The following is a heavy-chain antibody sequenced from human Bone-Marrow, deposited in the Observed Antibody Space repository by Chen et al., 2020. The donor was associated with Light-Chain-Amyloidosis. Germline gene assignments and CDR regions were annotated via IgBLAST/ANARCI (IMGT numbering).Heavy chain of an antibody. CDR1: GYTFPNYW. CDR2: IYPDDSDA. D-gene: IGHD5-12*01. V-gene: IGHV5-51*01. J-gene: IGHJ4*02. CDR3: ARRRDGYNFDY. Sequence: EVQLEQSGPEVIKPGVSLKISCKGSGYTFPNYWIGWVRQMPGKGLEWMGVIYPDDSDARYSPSFEGQVTISADKSITTAYLQWRSLKASDTAMYYCARRRDGYNFDYWGQGTLVTVSS.